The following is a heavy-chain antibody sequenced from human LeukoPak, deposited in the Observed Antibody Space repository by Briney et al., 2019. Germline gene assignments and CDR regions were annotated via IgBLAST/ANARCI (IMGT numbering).Heavy chain of an antibody. CDR1: GYTFTSYG. CDR2: ISAYNGNT. J-gene: IGHJ5*02. Sequence: ASVKVSCKAPGYTFTSYGISWVRQAPGQGLEWMGWISAYNGNTNYAQKLQGRVTMTTDTSTSTAYMELRSLRSDDTAVYYCARDRPYSSGWYGNNWFDPWGQGTLVTVSS. D-gene: IGHD6-19*01. CDR3: ARDRPYSSGWYGNNWFDP. V-gene: IGHV1-18*01.